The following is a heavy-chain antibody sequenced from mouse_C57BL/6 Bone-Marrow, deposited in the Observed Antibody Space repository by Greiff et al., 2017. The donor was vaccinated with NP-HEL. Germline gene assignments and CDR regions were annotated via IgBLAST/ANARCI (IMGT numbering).Heavy chain of an antibody. D-gene: IGHD2-4*01. CDR2: IHPNSGST. CDR3: ERFPIYFDYID. CDR1: GYTFTSSW. V-gene: IGHV1-64*01. J-gene: IGHJ3*01. Sequence: QVHVQQPGAELVKPGASVKLSCKASGYTFTSSWMHWVKQRPGHGLEWIGMIHPNSGSTNYNEKFKSKATLTVDKSSNSAYMQLSSLTSADSAVDYCERFPIYFDYIDWGKATLVT.